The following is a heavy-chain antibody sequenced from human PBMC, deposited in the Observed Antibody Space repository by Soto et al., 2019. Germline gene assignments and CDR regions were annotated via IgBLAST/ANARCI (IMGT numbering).Heavy chain of an antibody. V-gene: IGHV4-4*07. J-gene: IGHJ5*02. CDR1: GASMNSYH. CDR2: IHSSEST. Sequence: SETLFLTCSVSGASMNSYHWRWIRQPAGKGLEWIGHIHSSESTNYNPSLKSRITIKPDTSKNQFSLQLNSVTPDDTAVYYCARGPSPLDPWGQGILVTVSS. CDR3: ARGPSPLDP.